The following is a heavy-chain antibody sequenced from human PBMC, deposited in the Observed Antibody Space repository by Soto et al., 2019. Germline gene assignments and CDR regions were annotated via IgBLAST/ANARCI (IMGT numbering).Heavy chain of an antibody. D-gene: IGHD6-19*01. CDR2: IYYSGST. Sequence: QVQLQESGPGLVKPSETLSLTCTVSGGSINSYYWSWIRQPPGKGLEWIGYIYYSGSTKYNPSLXSXVXIXXDTSKNQSSLNLSSVTAADTAVYYCARRYSSGFDYWGQGTLVTVSS. CDR1: GGSINSYY. V-gene: IGHV4-59*08. J-gene: IGHJ4*02. CDR3: ARRYSSGFDY.